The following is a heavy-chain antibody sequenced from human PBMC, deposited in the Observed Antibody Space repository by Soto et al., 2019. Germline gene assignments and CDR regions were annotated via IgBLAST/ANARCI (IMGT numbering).Heavy chain of an antibody. V-gene: IGHV3-30*03. J-gene: IGHJ4*02. CDR3: ARARYSSSSFLGFTLYYFDY. CDR2: FSHDGTND. Sequence: LRLSCAASGFTFNVYGIHWVRQAPGKGLEGVATFSHDGTNDYYVDSVKGRFTISRDNSKNTLFLQMNSLRSEDTAVYYCARARYSSSSFLGFTLYYFDYWGQGTLVTVSS. D-gene: IGHD6-6*01. CDR1: GFTFNVYG.